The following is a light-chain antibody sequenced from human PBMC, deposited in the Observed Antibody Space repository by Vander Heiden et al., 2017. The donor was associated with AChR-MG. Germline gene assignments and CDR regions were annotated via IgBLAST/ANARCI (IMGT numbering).Light chain of an antibody. V-gene: IGKV3-15*01. CDR1: QTIRND. Sequence: IVLPQFPATLSVSPGDDATLSCRATQTIRNDLAWYQQRPGRSPRLLIYGASTRATGIPARFSGNGSGTDFTLTISSLQSEDFAVYFCHQYNNWPLGTFGQGTKVEIK. CDR2: GAS. CDR3: HQYNNWPLGT. J-gene: IGKJ1*01.